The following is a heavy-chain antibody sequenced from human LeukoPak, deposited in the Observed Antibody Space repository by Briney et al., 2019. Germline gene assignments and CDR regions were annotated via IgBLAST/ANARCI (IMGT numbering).Heavy chain of an antibody. CDR1: GGSISSGGYY. CDR2: IYYSGST. CDR3: ARVVGSCSSTSCYNLYFQH. Sequence: NPSQTLSLTCTVSGGSISSGGYYWSWIRQHPGKGLEWIGYIYYSGSTYYNPSLKSRVTISVDTSKNQFSLKLSSVTAADTAVYYCARVVGSCSSTSCYNLYFQHWGQGTLVTASS. J-gene: IGHJ1*01. V-gene: IGHV4-31*03. D-gene: IGHD2-2*02.